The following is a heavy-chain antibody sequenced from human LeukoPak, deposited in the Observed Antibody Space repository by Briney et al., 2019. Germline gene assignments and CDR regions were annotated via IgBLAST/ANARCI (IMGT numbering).Heavy chain of an antibody. CDR2: ISWNSGSI. J-gene: IGHJ3*02. Sequence: GGSLRLSCAASGFTFDDYAMHWVRQAPGKGLEWVSGISWNSGSIGYADSVKGRFTISRDNAKNSLYLQMNSLRAEDMALYYCAKARTTYDFWSGSDAFDIWGQGTMVTVSS. CDR1: GFTFDDYA. CDR3: AKARTTYDFWSGSDAFDI. D-gene: IGHD3-3*01. V-gene: IGHV3-9*03.